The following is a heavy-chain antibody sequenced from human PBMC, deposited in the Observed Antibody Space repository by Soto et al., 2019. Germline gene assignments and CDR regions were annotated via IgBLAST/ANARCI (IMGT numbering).Heavy chain of an antibody. Sequence: SETLTLTCTVSGGFIWGWIRQSPDKGLEWIGYIYNSGRYNYNPSLESRLTISIDTSKNQFSLRLASVTAADTAVYYCARTLPNRQLFDSWSQGTLVTVSS. V-gene: IGHV4-59*01. CDR1: GGFI. D-gene: IGHD1-1*01. J-gene: IGHJ4*02. CDR3: ARTLPNRQLFDS. CDR2: IYNSGRY.